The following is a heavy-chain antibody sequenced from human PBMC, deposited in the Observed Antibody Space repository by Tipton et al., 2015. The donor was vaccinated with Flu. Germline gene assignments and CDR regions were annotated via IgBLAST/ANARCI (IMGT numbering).Heavy chain of an antibody. J-gene: IGHJ6*02. CDR2: ISGYNGDT. Sequence: QLVQSGVEVKKPGASVKVSCKASGYTFTNFGITWVRQAPGQGLEWMGWISGYNGDTNYAEKLQGRVTMTTDASTHTAYMELRSLKSDDTAMYYWARDRGSSNIHLEYHSYYGMDVWGQGTTVPVSS. CDR1: GYTFTNFG. V-gene: IGHV1-18*01. D-gene: IGHD1-26*01. CDR3: ARDRGSSNIHLEYHSYYGMDV.